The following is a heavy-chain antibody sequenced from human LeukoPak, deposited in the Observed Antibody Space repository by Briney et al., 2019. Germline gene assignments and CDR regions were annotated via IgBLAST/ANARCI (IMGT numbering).Heavy chain of an antibody. CDR3: AGGRESGGWYDDY. CDR2: INHSGST. CDR1: GGSFSGYY. Sequence: LKPSETLSLTCAVYGGSFSGYYWSWIRQPPGKGLEWIGEINHSGSTNYNPSLKSRVTISVDTSKNQFSLKLSSVTAADTAVYYCAGGRESGGWYDDYWGQGTLVTVSS. D-gene: IGHD6-19*01. V-gene: IGHV4-34*01. J-gene: IGHJ4*02.